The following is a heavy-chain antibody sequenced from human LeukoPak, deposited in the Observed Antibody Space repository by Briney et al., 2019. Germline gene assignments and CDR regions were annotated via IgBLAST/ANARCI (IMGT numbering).Heavy chain of an antibody. CDR3: AGGRLYFPVHRAFDI. Sequence: SETLSLTCAVYGGSFSGYYWSWIRQPPGKGLEWIGEINHSGSTNYNPSLKSRVTISVDTSKNQFSLKLSSVTAADTAVYYCAGGRLYFPVHRAFDIWGQGTMVTVSS. CDR1: GGSFSGYY. D-gene: IGHD3-9*01. CDR2: INHSGST. J-gene: IGHJ3*02. V-gene: IGHV4-34*01.